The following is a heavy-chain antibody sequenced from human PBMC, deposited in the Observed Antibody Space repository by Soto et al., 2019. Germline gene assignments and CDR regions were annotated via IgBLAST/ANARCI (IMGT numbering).Heavy chain of an antibody. J-gene: IGHJ5*02. CDR2: IYWDDDK. CDR3: AHIPNYYQYDWFDP. D-gene: IGHD3-16*01. V-gene: IGHV2-5*02. CDR1: GTSLTTRGVG. Sequence: QITLKESGPTLVKPTQTLTLTCTFSGTSLTTRGVGVGWIRQPPAKALECLALIYWDDDKGYSPSLQSRLSSTKDTSKNQVVLTMTNVDPVDTATYYCAHIPNYYQYDWFDPWGQGTLVSVSS.